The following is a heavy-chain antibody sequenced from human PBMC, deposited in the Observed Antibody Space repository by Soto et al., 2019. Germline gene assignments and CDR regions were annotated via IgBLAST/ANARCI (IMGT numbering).Heavy chain of an antibody. J-gene: IGHJ4*02. CDR2: IYYSGST. D-gene: IGHD3-3*01. Sequence: QVQLQESGPGLVKPSQTLSLTCTVSNGSVNTSDYYWSWIRQPPGKGLEWIGYIYYSGSTYYNPSLKSRVTISVDTSKNQFSLRLSSVTAADTAVYYCVRGGQFWSGCPIDHWGQGTLVTVSS. V-gene: IGHV4-30-4*01. CDR1: NGSVNTSDYY. CDR3: VRGGQFWSGCPIDH.